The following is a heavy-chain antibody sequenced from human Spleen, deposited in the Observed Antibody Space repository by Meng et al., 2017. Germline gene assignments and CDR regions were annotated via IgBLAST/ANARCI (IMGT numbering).Heavy chain of an antibody. CDR1: GFTFSSYN. Sequence: GGSLRLSCAASGFTFSSYNMHWVRQTPGEGLVWVSRINTDPSSTTYADSVKGRFTISRDDAKNTVYLQMNSLRAEDTAVYYCARDADWVIFDHWGQGALVTVSS. CDR3: ARDADWVIFDH. V-gene: IGHV3-74*03. CDR2: INTDPSST. D-gene: IGHD3-9*01. J-gene: IGHJ4*02.